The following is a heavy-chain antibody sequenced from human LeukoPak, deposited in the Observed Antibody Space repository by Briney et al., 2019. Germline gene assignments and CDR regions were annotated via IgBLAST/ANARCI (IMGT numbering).Heavy chain of an antibody. CDR3: ARALLRLGELSLYGIGY. V-gene: IGHV3-30-3*01. CDR1: GFTFSSYA. Sequence: PGGSLRLSCAASGFTFSSYAMHWVRQAPGKGLEWVAVISYDGSNKYYADSVKGRFTISRDNSKNTLYLQMNSLRAEDMAVYYCARALLRLGELSLYGIGYWGQGTLVTVSS. CDR2: ISYDGSNK. J-gene: IGHJ4*02. D-gene: IGHD3-16*02.